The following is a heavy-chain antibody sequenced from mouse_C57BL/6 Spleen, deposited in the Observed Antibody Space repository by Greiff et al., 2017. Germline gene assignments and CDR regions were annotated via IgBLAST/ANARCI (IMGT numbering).Heavy chain of an antibody. V-gene: IGHV1-15*01. Sequence: QVQLKESGAELVRPGASVTLSCKASGYTFTDYEMHWVKQTPVHGLEWIGAIDPETGGTAYNQKFKGKAILTADKSSSTAYMELRSLTSEDSAVYYCTRIRLRQEFDYWGQGTTLTVSS. J-gene: IGHJ2*01. D-gene: IGHD2-4*01. CDR1: GYTFTDYE. CDR2: IDPETGGT. CDR3: TRIRLRQEFDY.